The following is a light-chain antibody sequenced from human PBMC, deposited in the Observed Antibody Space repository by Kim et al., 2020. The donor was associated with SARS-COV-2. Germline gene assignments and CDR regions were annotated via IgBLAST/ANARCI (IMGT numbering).Light chain of an antibody. CDR1: QSVSSN. J-gene: IGKJ2*01. CDR2: GAS. Sequence: SVSPGESAPLSCRASQSVSSNLAWYPQKPGPAPRLLIYGASTRATGIPARFSGSGSGTEFTLTISSLQSEDFAVYYCQQYNNWPYTFGQGTKLEI. CDR3: QQYNNWPYT. V-gene: IGKV3-15*01.